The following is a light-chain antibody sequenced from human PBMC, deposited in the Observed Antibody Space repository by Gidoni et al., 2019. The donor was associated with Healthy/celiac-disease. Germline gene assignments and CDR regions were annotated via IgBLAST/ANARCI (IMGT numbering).Light chain of an antibody. CDR3: QQYYSTRRYT. CDR1: QGFSNS. J-gene: IGKJ2*01. CDR2: AAS. V-gene: IGKV1-NL1*01. Sequence: DIQMTQSPSSLSASVGDRVTITCRASQGFSNSLAWYQQKPGKAPKLLLYAASRLESGVPSRFSGSGSGTDYTLTISSLQPEDFATYYCQQYYSTRRYTFGQGTKLEIK.